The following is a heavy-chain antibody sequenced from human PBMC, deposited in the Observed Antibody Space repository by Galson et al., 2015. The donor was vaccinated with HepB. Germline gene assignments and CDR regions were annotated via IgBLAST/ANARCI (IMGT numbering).Heavy chain of an antibody. J-gene: IGHJ4*02. Sequence: SLRLSCAASGFTFSSCAMNWVRQAPGKGLEWVSSISGNAAKSNYADSVNGRFTISRDNSKNTLYLQLNSLTVEDTAEYYCAKGTYGDYRGFDYWCQGTLVTVSS. V-gene: IGHV3-23*01. D-gene: IGHD4-17*01. CDR1: GFTFSSCA. CDR2: ISGNAAKS. CDR3: AKGTYGDYRGFDY.